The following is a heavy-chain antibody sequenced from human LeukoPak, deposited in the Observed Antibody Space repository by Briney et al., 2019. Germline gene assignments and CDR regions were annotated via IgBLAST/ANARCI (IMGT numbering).Heavy chain of an antibody. V-gene: IGHV3-30*02. Sequence: GGSLRLSCAASRFTFSDYGMHWVRQAPGKGLEWVAFIRFDGSKQNYADSVKGRFTISRDNSRNTLYLHMNSLRADDTAVYHCAKEPLDRYQRLGWYFDYCGQGSLVTVSS. J-gene: IGHJ4*02. CDR3: AKEPLDRYQRLGWYFDY. CDR2: IRFDGSKQ. CDR1: RFTFSDYG. D-gene: IGHD5-24*01.